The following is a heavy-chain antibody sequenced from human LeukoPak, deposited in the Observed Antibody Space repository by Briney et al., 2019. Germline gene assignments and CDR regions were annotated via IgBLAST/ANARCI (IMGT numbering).Heavy chain of an antibody. Sequence: GGSLRLSCAASGFTFSSYWMTWVRQAPGKGLEWVANIKQDGSEKYYVDSVKGRFTISRDNSKNTLNLQMDSLRAEDTAVYYCARVPGRYGSGSYEFDYWGQGTLVTVSS. J-gene: IGHJ4*02. CDR1: GFTFSSYW. V-gene: IGHV3-7*01. CDR3: ARVPGRYGSGSYEFDY. CDR2: IKQDGSEK. D-gene: IGHD3-10*01.